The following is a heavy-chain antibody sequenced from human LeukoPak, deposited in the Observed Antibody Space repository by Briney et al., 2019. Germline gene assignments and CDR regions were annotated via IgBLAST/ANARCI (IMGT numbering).Heavy chain of an antibody. CDR1: GGSISTSSYY. J-gene: IGHJ6*03. CDR2: IYYSGST. V-gene: IGHV4-39*07. Sequence: PSETPSLTCTVSGGSISTSSYYWGWIRQPPGKGLECIGNIYYSGSTYYNPSLKSRVTISVDTSKNQFSLKLSSVTAADTAVYYCATRGRGYGDPRNRHYYYYMDVWGKGTTVTVSS. D-gene: IGHD4-17*01. CDR3: ATRGRGYGDPRNRHYYYYMDV.